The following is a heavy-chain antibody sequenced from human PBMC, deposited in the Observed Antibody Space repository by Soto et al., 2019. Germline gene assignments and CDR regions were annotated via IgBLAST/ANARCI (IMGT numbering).Heavy chain of an antibody. CDR2: IYHSGSI. Sequence: QVQLQESGPGLVKPSGTLSLTCTVSNASISSRKWWTWVRQTPGKGLEWIGEIYHSGSINHIPSLKSRVAMSLDKSKNQFSLKMTSVTAADTAVYYCASKFGELLADAFDIWGQGTVVTVSS. D-gene: IGHD3-10*01. CDR3: ASKFGELLADAFDI. V-gene: IGHV4-4*02. J-gene: IGHJ3*02. CDR1: NASISSRKW.